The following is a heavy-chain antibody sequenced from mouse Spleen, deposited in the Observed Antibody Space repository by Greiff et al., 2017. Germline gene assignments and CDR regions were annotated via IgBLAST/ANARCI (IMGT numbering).Heavy chain of an antibody. D-gene: IGHD1-1*01. V-gene: IGHV5-9-4*01. CDR2: ISSGGSYT. CDR3: ARARSFYAMDY. J-gene: IGHJ4*01. Sequence: EVKLVESGGGLVKPGGSLKLSCAASGFTFSSYAMSWVRQSPEKRLEWVAEISSGGSYTYYPDTVTGRFTISRDNAKNTLYLEMSSLRSEDTAMYYCARARSFYAMDYWGQGTSVTVSS. CDR1: GFTFSSYA.